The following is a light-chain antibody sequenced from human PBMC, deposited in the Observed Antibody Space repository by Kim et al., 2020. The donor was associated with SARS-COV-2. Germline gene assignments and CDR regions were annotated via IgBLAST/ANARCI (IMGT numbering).Light chain of an antibody. Sequence: GLSITISCPRTSSDVCSSTSVSWYQKHPGKAPKLIMYDVSERASGVSNRFSGSQSGNTASLTISGLRAEDEADYYCSSHTTSSTYVFGSGTKVTVL. V-gene: IGLV2-14*03. CDR2: DVS. J-gene: IGLJ1*01. CDR1: SSDVCSSTS. CDR3: SSHTTSSTYV.